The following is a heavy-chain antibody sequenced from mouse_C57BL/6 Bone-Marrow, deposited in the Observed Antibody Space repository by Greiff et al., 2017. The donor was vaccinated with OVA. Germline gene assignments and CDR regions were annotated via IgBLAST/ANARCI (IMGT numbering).Heavy chain of an antibody. CDR3: ARGKLRLLDY. CDR2: INPSSGYT. J-gene: IGHJ2*01. V-gene: IGHV1-4*01. D-gene: IGHD3-2*02. Sequence: VKLVESGAELARPGASVKMSCKASGYTFTSYTMHWVKQRPGQGLEWIGYINPSSGYTKYNQKFKDKATLTADKSSSTAYMQLSSLTSEDSAVYYCARGKLRLLDYWGQGTTLTVSS. CDR1: GYTFTSYT.